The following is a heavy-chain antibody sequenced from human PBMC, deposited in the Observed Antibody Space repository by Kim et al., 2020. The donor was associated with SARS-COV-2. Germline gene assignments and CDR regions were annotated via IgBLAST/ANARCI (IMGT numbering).Heavy chain of an antibody. CDR2: IYHSGST. J-gene: IGHJ2*01. CDR3: ARGGSSGYYYWYCDL. D-gene: IGHD3-22*01. Sequence: SETLSLTCAVSGGSISSGGYSWSWIRPPPGKGLEWIGYIYHSGSTYYNPSLKSRVTISVDRSKNQFSLKLSSVTAADTAVYYCARGGSSGYYYWYCDLWGRGALVTVSS. CDR1: GGSISSGGYS. V-gene: IGHV4-30-2*01.